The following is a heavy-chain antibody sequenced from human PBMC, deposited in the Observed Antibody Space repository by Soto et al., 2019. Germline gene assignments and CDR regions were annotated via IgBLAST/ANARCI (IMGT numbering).Heavy chain of an antibody. Sequence: SETLSLTCTVSGGSISSGDYYWSWIRQPPGKGLEWIGYIYYSGSTYYNPSLKSRVTMSVDTSKNQFSLLLSSVTVADTAVYYCSRDAWAGGDYIDSWGQGTLVTVS. V-gene: IGHV4-30-4*01. CDR3: SRDAWAGGDYIDS. CDR2: IYYSGST. D-gene: IGHD2-21*01. CDR1: GGSISSGDYY. J-gene: IGHJ4*02.